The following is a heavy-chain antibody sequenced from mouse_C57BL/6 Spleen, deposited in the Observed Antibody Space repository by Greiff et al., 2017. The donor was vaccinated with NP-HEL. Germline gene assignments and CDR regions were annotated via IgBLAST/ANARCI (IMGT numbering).Heavy chain of an antibody. CDR1: GYTFTSYG. CDR2: IYPRSGNT. D-gene: IGHD2-1*01. Sequence: VKLQQSGAELARPGASVKLSCKASGYTFTSYGISWVKQRTGQGLEWIGEIYPRSGNTYYNEKFKGKATLTADKSSSTAYMELRSLTSEDSAVYFCARCGNYPYYFDYWGQGTTLTVSS. J-gene: IGHJ2*01. V-gene: IGHV1-81*01. CDR3: ARCGNYPYYFDY.